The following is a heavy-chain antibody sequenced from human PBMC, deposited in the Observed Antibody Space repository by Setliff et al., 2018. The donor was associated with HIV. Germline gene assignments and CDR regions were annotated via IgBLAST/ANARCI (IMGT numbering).Heavy chain of an antibody. CDR3: VRWYYCVSGACYRADY. CDR1: GTSFSDHY. V-gene: IGHV4-34*01. D-gene: IGHD2-21*02. CDR2: MNQSGTT. J-gene: IGHJ4*02. Sequence: SETLSLTCAVYGTSFSDHYWSWVRQTPGKGLEWIGEMNQSGTTNYNPSLKSRVTMSIDTSERQFSLKLTSVTAADTAVYYCVRWYYCVSGACYRADYWGQGTMVTVSS.